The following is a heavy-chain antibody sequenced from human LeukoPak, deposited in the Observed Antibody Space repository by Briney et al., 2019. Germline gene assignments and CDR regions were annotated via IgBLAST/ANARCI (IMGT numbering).Heavy chain of an antibody. CDR2: IIPIFGTA. V-gene: IGHV1-69*13. Sequence: ASVKVSCKASGGTFSSYAISWVRQAPGQGLEWMGGIIPIFGTANYAQKFQGRVTITADESTSTAYMELGSLRSEDTAVYYCARDDVQQLHYYYYYGMDVWGQGTTVTVSS. CDR1: GGTFSSYA. D-gene: IGHD6-13*01. J-gene: IGHJ6*02. CDR3: ARDDVQQLHYYYYYGMDV.